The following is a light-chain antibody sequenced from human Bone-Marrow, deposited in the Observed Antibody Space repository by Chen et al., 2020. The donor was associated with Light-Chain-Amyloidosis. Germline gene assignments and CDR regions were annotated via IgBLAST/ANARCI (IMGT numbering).Light chain of an antibody. CDR2: GSS. CDR1: QTISSNY. J-gene: IGKJ4*01. V-gene: IGKV3-20*01. CDR3: QQYGTSPLP. Sequence: EIVLTQSPGTLSLSPGEGANLSCRASQTISSNYLTWYQQKFGQAPRLLIYGSSSRATGIPDRFTGSGSRTDFTLTINRLEPEDFAMYYCQQYGTSPLPLGGGTKLEI.